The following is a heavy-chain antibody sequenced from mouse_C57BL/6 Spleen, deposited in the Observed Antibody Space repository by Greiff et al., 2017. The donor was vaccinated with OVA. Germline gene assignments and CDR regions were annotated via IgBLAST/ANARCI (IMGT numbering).Heavy chain of an antibody. J-gene: IGHJ4*01. D-gene: IGHD2-2*01. Sequence: EVQLQESGPELVKPGASVKMSCKASGYTFTDYNMHWVKQSHGKSLEWIGYINPNNGGTSYNQKFKGKATLTVNKSSSTAYMELRSLTSEDSAVYYCARGGVTTVTWYAMDYWGQGTSVTVSS. V-gene: IGHV1-22*01. CDR1: GYTFTDYN. CDR2: INPNNGGT. CDR3: ARGGVTTVTWYAMDY.